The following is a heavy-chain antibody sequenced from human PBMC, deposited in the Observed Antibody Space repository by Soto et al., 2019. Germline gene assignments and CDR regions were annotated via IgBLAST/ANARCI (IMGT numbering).Heavy chain of an antibody. V-gene: IGHV6-1*01. CDR3: ARGGVVPAAAYYYYGMDV. D-gene: IGHD2-2*01. Sequence: SQTLSLTCAISGDSVSSNSAAWNWIRQSPSRGLEWLGRTYYRSKWYNDYAVSVKSRITINPDTSKNQFSLQLNSVTPEDTAVYYCARGGVVPAAAYYYYGMDVWSQGTTVTVSS. CDR2: TYYRSKWYN. CDR1: GDSVSSNSAA. J-gene: IGHJ6*02.